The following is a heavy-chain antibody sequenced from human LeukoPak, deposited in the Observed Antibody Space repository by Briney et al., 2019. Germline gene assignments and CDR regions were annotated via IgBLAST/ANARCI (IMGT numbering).Heavy chain of an antibody. V-gene: IGHV1-18*01. J-gene: IGHJ6*03. Sequence: ASVKVSCKVSGYTLTELSMHWVRQAPGQGLEWMGWISAYNGNTNYAQKLQGRVTMTTDTSTSTAYMELRSLRSDDTAVYYCARDLREHYYYYMDVWGKGTTVTVSS. CDR1: GYTLTELS. CDR2: ISAYNGNT. CDR3: ARDLREHYYYYMDV. D-gene: IGHD1-26*01.